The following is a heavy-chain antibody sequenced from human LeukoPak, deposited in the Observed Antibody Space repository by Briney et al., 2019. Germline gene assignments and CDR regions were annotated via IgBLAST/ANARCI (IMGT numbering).Heavy chain of an antibody. Sequence: GGSLRLSCAASGFTFSSYSMNWVRQAPGKGLEWVSYISSSSSTIYYADSVKGRFTISRDNAKNSLYLQMNSLRAEDTAVYYCARDGVNILTGYCGVWFDPWGQGTLVTVSS. CDR1: GFTFSSYS. CDR3: ARDGVNILTGYCGVWFDP. V-gene: IGHV3-48*04. J-gene: IGHJ5*02. D-gene: IGHD3-9*01. CDR2: ISSSSSTI.